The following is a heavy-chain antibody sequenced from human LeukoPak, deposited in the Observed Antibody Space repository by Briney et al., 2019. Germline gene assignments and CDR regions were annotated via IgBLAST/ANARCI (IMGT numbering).Heavy chain of an antibody. V-gene: IGHV3-48*03. CDR3: ARATLRYFDWLFSLYFDY. Sequence: PGGSLRLSCAASGFTFSSYEMNWVRQAPGKGLEWVSYISSSGSTIYYADSVKGRFTISRDSAKNSLYLQMNSLRAEDTAVYYCARATLRYFDWLFSLYFDYWGQGTLVTVSS. CDR2: ISSSGSTI. CDR1: GFTFSSYE. D-gene: IGHD3-9*01. J-gene: IGHJ4*02.